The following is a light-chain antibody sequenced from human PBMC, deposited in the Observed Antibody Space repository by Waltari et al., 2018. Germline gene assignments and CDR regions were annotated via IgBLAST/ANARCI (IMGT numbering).Light chain of an antibody. J-gene: IGKJ1*01. CDR1: QNINTY. V-gene: IGKV1-39*01. CDR2: GAS. Sequence: DIQMTQSPSSLSASVGDRVTISCRASQNINTYLNWYQQKPGKAPKLLINGASRLQRGVPSRFSGSGSGTDFTLTIISLQVEDFATYYCQQSNSGPWTFGQGTKVDVK. CDR3: QQSNSGPWT.